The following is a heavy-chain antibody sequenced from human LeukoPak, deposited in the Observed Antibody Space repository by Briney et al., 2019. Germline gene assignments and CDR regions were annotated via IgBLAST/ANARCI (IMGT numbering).Heavy chain of an antibody. CDR2: IYYTGST. D-gene: IGHD3-10*01. J-gene: IGHJ6*03. CDR3: ARLHHDYGSGTYGGAYNYYMDV. Sequence: PSETLSLTCSVSSGFISRYYWTWIRQSPGKGLEWIGYIYYTGSTSYNPSLQSRVTISVDTSKNQFSLRLNSVTAADTAVYYCARLHHDYGSGTYGGAYNYYMDVWGKGTTVTVSS. V-gene: IGHV4-59*01. CDR1: SGFISRYY.